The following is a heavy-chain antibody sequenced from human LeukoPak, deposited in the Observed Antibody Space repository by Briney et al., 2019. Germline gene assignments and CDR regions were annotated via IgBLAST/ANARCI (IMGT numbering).Heavy chain of an antibody. CDR1: GFTFSNAW. V-gene: IGHV3-15*01. Sequence: GGSLRLSCAASGFTFSNAWMSWVRQAPGKGLEWVGRIKSKTDGGTTDYAAPVKGRFTISRDDSKNTLYLQMNSLKTEDTAVYYCTTRSGGHYYYYYMDVWGKGTTVTLSS. CDR2: IKSKTDGGTT. D-gene: IGHD2-15*01. J-gene: IGHJ6*03. CDR3: TTRSGGHYYYYYMDV.